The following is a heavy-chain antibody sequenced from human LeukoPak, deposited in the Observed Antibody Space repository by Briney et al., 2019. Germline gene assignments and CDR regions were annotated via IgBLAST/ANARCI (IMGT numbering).Heavy chain of an antibody. CDR1: GGTFSSYA. Sequence: ASVKVSCKASGGTFSSYAISWVRQALGQGLEWIGGIIPIFGTANYAQKFQGRVTITADESTSTAYMELSSLRSEDTAVYYCARDRSGYCSGGSCFERYHRDPTNYYGMDVRGQGTTVTVSS. CDR2: IIPIFGTA. D-gene: IGHD2-15*01. J-gene: IGHJ6*02. V-gene: IGHV1-69*13. CDR3: ARDRSGYCSGGSCFERYHRDPTNYYGMDV.